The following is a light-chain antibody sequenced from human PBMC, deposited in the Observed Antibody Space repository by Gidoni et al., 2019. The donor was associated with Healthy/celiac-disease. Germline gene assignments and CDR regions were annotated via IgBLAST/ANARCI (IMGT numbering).Light chain of an antibody. CDR2: LGS. Sequence: DIVMPQSPLSLPVTPGEPASISCRSSQSLLHSNGYNYLDWYLQKPGQSPQLLIYLGSNRAAGVPDRFSGSGSGTDFTLKISRVEAEDVGDYYCMQALQTRTFGQGTKVEIK. J-gene: IGKJ1*01. CDR1: QSLLHSNGYNY. V-gene: IGKV2-28*01. CDR3: MQALQTRT.